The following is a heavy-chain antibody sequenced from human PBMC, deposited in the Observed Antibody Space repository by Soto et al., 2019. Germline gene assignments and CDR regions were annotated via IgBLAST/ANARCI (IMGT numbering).Heavy chain of an antibody. CDR1: GGTFSSYA. CDR3: ARDIRGIQLWSGFAPTPGWFDP. J-gene: IGHJ5*02. V-gene: IGHV1-69*13. D-gene: IGHD5-18*01. CDR2: IIPIFGTA. Sequence: GASVKVSCKASGGTFSSYAISWVRQAPGQGLEWMGGIIPIFGTANYAQKFQGRVTITADESTSTAYMELSSLRSEDTAVYYCARDIRGIQLWSGFAPTPGWFDPWGQGTLVTVSS.